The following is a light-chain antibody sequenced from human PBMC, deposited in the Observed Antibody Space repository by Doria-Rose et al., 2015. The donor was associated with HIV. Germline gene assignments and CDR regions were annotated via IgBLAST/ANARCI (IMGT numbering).Light chain of an antibody. CDR2: DGS. Sequence: LTQSLGTLSLSPGERATLSCRASQSFSSTYLAWYLQKPVQAPSLLIYDGSTRATGIPDRFSASGSGTDFTRTINRLEPEDFALYYCHQYGTSWTFGQGTKVEI. CDR3: HQYGTSWT. V-gene: IGKV3-20*01. J-gene: IGKJ1*01. CDR1: QSFSSTY.